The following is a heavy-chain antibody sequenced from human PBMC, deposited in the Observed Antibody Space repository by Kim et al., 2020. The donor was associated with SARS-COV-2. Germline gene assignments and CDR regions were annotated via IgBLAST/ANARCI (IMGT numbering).Heavy chain of an antibody. Sequence: SETLSLTCTVSGGSISSGGYYWSGIRQHPGKGLEWIGYIYYSGSTYYNPSLKSRVTISVDTSKNQFSLKLSSVTAADTAVYYCARAPRRIITIFGVVTHFDYWGQRTLVTVSS. J-gene: IGHJ4*02. CDR3: ARAPRRIITIFGVVTHFDY. V-gene: IGHV4-31*03. CDR1: GGSISSGGYY. D-gene: IGHD3-3*01. CDR2: IYYSGST.